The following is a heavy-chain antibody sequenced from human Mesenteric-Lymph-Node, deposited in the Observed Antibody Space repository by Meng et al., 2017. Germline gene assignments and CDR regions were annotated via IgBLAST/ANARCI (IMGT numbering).Heavy chain of an antibody. CDR1: GGSISSYY. V-gene: IGHV4-59*01. CDR3: ARRTSGWYYDY. CDR2: IYYSGST. J-gene: IGHJ4*02. D-gene: IGHD6-19*01. Sequence: ESLKISCTVSGGSISSYYWSWIRQPPGKGLEWIGYIYYSGSTNYNPSLKSRVTISVDTSKNQFSLKLSSVTAADTAVYYCARRTSGWYYDYWGQGTLVTVSS.